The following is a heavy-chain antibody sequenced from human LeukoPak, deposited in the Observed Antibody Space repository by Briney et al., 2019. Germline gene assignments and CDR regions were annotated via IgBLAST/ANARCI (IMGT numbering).Heavy chain of an antibody. V-gene: IGHV4-4*09. CDR3: ARRFFDQDFFDY. CDR1: VGSISGYY. D-gene: IGHD3-9*01. J-gene: IGHJ4*02. CDR2: IHAGGST. Sequence: SETLSLTCSVSVGSISGYYWSWIRLPPGKGLEWIGYIHAGGSTHYNSSLKSRVTILLDTSKNQFSLEVISLTAADTAVYYCARRFFDQDFFDYWGQGTLVTVSS.